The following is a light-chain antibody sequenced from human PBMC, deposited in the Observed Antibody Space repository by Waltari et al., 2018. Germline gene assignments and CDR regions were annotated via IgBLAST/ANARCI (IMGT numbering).Light chain of an antibody. J-gene: IGKJ2*01. Sequence: VVLTQSPGTLSLSPGERATLSCRASQSVASSYLVWYQQKPGQAPRLLIYGASSRATGIPDRFSGSGSGTDFTLTISRLEPKDFAVYFCQQYGSSPPMYTFGQGTKLEIK. CDR2: GAS. CDR3: QQYGSSPPMYT. V-gene: IGKV3-20*01. CDR1: QSVASSY.